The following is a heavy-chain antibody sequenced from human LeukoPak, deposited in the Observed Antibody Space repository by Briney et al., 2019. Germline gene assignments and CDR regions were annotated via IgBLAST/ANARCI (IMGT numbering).Heavy chain of an antibody. J-gene: IGHJ3*02. Sequence: SETLSLTCAVYGGTFSGYYWGWVRQPPGKGLEWIGNIFYSGSTYYSPSLKSRVTISLDTSRNQFSLKLNSVTAADTAVYYCAKSNGYGLVDIWGQGTMVTVSS. CDR2: IFYSGST. CDR1: GGTFSGYY. CDR3: AKSNGYGLVDI. D-gene: IGHD3-10*01. V-gene: IGHV4-34*12.